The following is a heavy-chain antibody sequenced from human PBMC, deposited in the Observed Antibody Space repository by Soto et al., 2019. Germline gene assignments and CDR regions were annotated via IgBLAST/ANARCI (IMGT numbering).Heavy chain of an antibody. Sequence: GESLKISCKASGYSFTTYWIAWVRQVPGKGLEWMGIINPGDSDIRYSPSFQGQVTISADNSISTAYLQWSSLKASDTAMYYCARHEQFYYYYYGMDVWGQGTAVTVSS. CDR1: GYSFTTYW. CDR3: ARHEQFYYYYYGMDV. CDR2: INPGDSDI. J-gene: IGHJ6*02. V-gene: IGHV5-51*01. D-gene: IGHD4-4*01.